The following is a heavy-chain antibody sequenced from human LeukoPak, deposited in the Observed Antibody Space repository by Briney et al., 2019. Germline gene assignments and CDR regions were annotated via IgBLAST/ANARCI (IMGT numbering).Heavy chain of an antibody. D-gene: IGHD3-22*01. V-gene: IGHV3-30*04. CDR3: ARGMIVVVITNAFDI. J-gene: IGHJ3*02. Sequence: PGGSLRLSCSASGFIFSNYAMHWVRLAPGKGLEWVAIISYDGTRRHYADSVKGRFTISRDNSKNTLYLQMNSLRAEDTAVYYCARGMIVVVITNAFDIWGQGTMVTVSS. CDR1: GFIFSNYA. CDR2: ISYDGTRR.